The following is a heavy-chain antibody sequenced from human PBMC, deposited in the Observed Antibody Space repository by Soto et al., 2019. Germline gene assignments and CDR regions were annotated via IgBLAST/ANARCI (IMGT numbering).Heavy chain of an antibody. D-gene: IGHD3-22*01. CDR1: GFTVSSNY. V-gene: IGHV3-66*01. J-gene: IGHJ4*02. CDR3: ARESSSGYYPFDY. Sequence: GASLRLSCAASGFTVSSNYMSWVRQAPGKGLEWVSVIYSGGSTYYADSVKGRFTISRDNSKNTLYLQMNSLRAEDTAVYYCARESSSGYYPFDYWGQGTLVTVSS. CDR2: IYSGGST.